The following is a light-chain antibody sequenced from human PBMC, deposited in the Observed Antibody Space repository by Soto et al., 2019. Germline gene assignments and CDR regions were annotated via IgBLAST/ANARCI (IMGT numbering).Light chain of an antibody. J-gene: IGLJ2*01. V-gene: IGLV2-14*01. Sequence: QSVLTQPASVSGSPGQSITISCTGTSSDVGGYKYVSWYQQHPDKAPKLIIFEVSNRPSGISSRFSGSKSGNTASLTISGLQAEDEDDYYCASYKSSSTSVIFGRGTKLTVL. CDR2: EVS. CDR3: ASYKSSSTSVI. CDR1: SSDVGGYKY.